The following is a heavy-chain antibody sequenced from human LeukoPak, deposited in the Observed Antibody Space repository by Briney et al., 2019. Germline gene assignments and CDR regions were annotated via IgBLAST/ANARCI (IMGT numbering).Heavy chain of an antibody. CDR1: GYTFTSYH. Sequence: ASVKVSCTASGYTFTSYHINWVRQAPGQGLEWMGWINPNTDDRGYAQKFQGRLIITSDTSISTAYMELGSPRSEDTAVYFCARTTSFTASGYDYWGQGTLVTVSS. J-gene: IGHJ4*02. V-gene: IGHV1-8*03. CDR3: ARTTSFTASGYDY. CDR2: INPNTDDR. D-gene: IGHD6-25*01.